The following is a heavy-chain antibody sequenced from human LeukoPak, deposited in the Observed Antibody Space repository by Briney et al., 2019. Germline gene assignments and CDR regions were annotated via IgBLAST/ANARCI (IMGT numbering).Heavy chain of an antibody. V-gene: IGHV4-34*01. J-gene: IGHJ4*02. CDR3: ARGRTSAPAANDY. Sequence: SETLSLTCAVYGGSFSGYYWSWIRQPPGKGLEWIGEINHSGSTNYNPSLKSRVTISVDTSKNQFSLKLSSVTAADTAVYYCARGRTSAPAANDYWGQGTLLTVSS. CDR2: INHSGST. D-gene: IGHD2-2*01. CDR1: GGSFSGYY.